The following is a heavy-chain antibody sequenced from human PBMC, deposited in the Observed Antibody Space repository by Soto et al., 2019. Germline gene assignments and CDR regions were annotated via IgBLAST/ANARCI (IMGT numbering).Heavy chain of an antibody. Sequence: GGSLRLSCAASGFTFSSYAMHWVRQAPGKGLEWVALISYDGSDKDYADSVKGRFTISRDNSRNTLFLQMNSLRAEDTAVYYCSTGAAAGVYVFDILGQGTMVTVSS. J-gene: IGHJ3*02. CDR3: STGAAAGVYVFDI. D-gene: IGHD6-13*01. CDR1: GFTFSSYA. CDR2: ISYDGSDK. V-gene: IGHV3-30-3*01.